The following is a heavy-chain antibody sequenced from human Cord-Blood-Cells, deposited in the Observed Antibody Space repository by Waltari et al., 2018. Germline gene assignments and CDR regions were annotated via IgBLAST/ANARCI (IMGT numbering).Heavy chain of an antibody. CDR3: AREGTIFGVVIMKY. V-gene: IGHV3-30*04. Sequence: QVQLVESGGGVVQPGRSRRLSCAASGFTLSRYAIHWVGRAPGKGLEWVAVISYDGSNKYYADSVKGRFTISRDNSKNTLYLQMNSLRAEDTAVYYCAREGTIFGVVIMKYWGQGTLVTVSS. CDR2: ISYDGSNK. J-gene: IGHJ4*02. D-gene: IGHD3-3*01. CDR1: GFTLSRYA.